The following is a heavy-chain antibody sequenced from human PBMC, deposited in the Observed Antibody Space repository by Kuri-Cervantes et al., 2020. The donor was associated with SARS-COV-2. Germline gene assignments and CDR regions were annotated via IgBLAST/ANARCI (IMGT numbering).Heavy chain of an antibody. D-gene: IGHD6-13*01. Sequence: GESLKISCAASGFTFSSYWMSWVRQAPGKGLEWVANIKQDGSEKYYVDSVKGRFTISRDNAKNSLYLQMNSLRAEDTAVYYCARRRAAAERPYWYFDLWGRGTLVTVSS. CDR3: ARRRAAAERPYWYFDL. J-gene: IGHJ2*01. V-gene: IGHV3-7*03. CDR2: IKQDGSEK. CDR1: GFTFSSYW.